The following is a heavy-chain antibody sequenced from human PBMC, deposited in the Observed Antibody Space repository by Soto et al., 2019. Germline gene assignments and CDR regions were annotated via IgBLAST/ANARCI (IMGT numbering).Heavy chain of an antibody. CDR2: ISAGGRSI. D-gene: IGHD3-10*01. Sequence: GGSLRLSCAASGFTFTTYTMNWVRQAPGKGLEWVSSISAGGRSIYYADSLKGRSTVSRDNAKSSLYLQMNSLRADDTAVYHRPRSTPGNPFDIWGQGTMVTVSS. CDR1: GFTFTTYT. J-gene: IGHJ3*02. CDR3: PRSTPGNPFDI. V-gene: IGHV3-21*01.